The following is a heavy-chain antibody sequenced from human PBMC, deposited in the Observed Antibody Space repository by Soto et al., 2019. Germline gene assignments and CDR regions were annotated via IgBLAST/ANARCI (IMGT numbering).Heavy chain of an antibody. J-gene: IGHJ6*02. CDR2: ISAYNGNT. D-gene: IGHD5-18*01. Sequence: QVQLVQSGAEVKKPGASVKVSCKASGYTFTSYGISWVRQAPGQGLEWMGWISAYNGNTNYAQKLQGRVTMTTDTSTSTAYMELRSLSSDDTAVYYCARVDTAQYYYYYGMDVWGQGTTVTVSS. V-gene: IGHV1-18*01. CDR3: ARVDTAQYYYYYGMDV. CDR1: GYTFTSYG.